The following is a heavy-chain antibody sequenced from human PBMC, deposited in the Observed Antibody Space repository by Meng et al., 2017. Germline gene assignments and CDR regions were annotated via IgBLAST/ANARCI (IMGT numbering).Heavy chain of an antibody. D-gene: IGHD3-10*01. V-gene: IGHV3-30*04. CDR3: ARKGSGSYYNPKQPDAFDI. J-gene: IGHJ3*02. CDR1: GFTFSSYA. CDR2: ISYDGSNK. Sequence: GESLKISCAASGFTFSSYAMHWVRQAPGKGLKWVAVISYDGSNKYYADSVKGRFTISRDNSKNTLYLQMNSLRAEDTAVYYCARKGSGSYYNPKQPDAFDIWGQGTMVTVSS.